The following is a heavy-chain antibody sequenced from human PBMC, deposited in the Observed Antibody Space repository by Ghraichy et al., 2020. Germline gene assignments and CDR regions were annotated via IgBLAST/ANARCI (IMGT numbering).Heavy chain of an antibody. CDR1: GFTFSSYS. D-gene: IGHD3-10*01. J-gene: IGHJ4*02. Sequence: GGSLRLSCAASGFTFSSYSMNWVRQAPGKGLEWVSYISSSSSTIYYADSVKGRFTISRDNAKNSLYLQMNSLRDEDTAVYYCARGRLWFGVKISYYFDYWGQGTLVTVSS. V-gene: IGHV3-48*02. CDR2: ISSSSSTI. CDR3: ARGRLWFGVKISYYFDY.